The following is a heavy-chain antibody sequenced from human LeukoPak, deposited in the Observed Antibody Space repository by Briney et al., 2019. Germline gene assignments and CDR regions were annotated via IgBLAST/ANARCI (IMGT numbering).Heavy chain of an antibody. Sequence: SETLSLTCTVSGGSISSYYWSWIRQPPGKGLEWIGNNGNTYYNPSLKSRVTMSIDTSKKQFSLKLRTATAADTAVYYCARIEDVTRGYNHAYYFDYWGQGTQVTVSS. J-gene: IGHJ4*02. CDR3: ARIEDVTRGYNHAYYFDY. CDR1: GGSISSYY. CDR2: NGNT. V-gene: IGHV4-59*04. D-gene: IGHD5-18*01.